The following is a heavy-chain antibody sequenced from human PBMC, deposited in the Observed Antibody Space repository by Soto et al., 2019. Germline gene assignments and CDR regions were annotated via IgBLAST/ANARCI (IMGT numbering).Heavy chain of an antibody. CDR2: VDHSGRT. CDR3: AKKGYYPSGKINLFDS. J-gene: IGHJ4*02. D-gene: IGHD3-10*01. V-gene: IGHV4-38-2*01. Sequence: PSETLSLTCAVSGYSINSDYYWGWIRQPPGKGLEWIGSVDHSGRTYYSPSLRRRLTVFIDTSKNQFSLRLTSVTAADTAMYFCAKKGYYPSGKINLFDSWGPGTLVPVSS. CDR1: GYSINSDYY.